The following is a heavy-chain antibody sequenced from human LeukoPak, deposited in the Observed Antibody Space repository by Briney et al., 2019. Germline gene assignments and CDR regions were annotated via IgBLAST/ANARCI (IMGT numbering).Heavy chain of an antibody. Sequence: GGSLRLSCAASGFTFSSYSMNWVRQAPGKGLEWVSSISSSSSYIYYADSVKGRFTISRDNAKNSLYLQMNSLRAEDTAVYYCARDADPYYDFWSGYPEDYRGQGTLVTVSS. V-gene: IGHV3-21*01. D-gene: IGHD3-3*01. CDR1: GFTFSSYS. J-gene: IGHJ4*02. CDR2: ISSSSSYI. CDR3: ARDADPYYDFWSGYPEDY.